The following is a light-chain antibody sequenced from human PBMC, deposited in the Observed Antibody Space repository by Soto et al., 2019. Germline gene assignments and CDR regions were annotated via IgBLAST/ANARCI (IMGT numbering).Light chain of an antibody. CDR2: EVS. CDR1: GSDVGGYNY. J-gene: IGLJ2*01. V-gene: IGLV2-14*01. CDR3: SSYTSSSTPHVV. Sequence: QSALTQPASVSGSPGQSITISCTGTGSDVGGYNYVSWYQHHPGKAPKLMIYEVSNRPSGVSNRFSGSKSGNTASLTIFGLQAEDEADYYCSSYTSSSTPHVVFGGGTKLTVL.